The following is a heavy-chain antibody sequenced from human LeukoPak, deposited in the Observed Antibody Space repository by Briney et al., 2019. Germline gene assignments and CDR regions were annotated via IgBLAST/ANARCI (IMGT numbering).Heavy chain of an antibody. CDR2: ISSSSSYI. V-gene: IGHV3-21*01. D-gene: IGHD1-26*01. Sequence: PGGSLRLSCAASGFTFSSYSMNWVRQAPGKGLEWVSSISSSSSYIYYADSVKGRFTISRDNAKNSLYLQMNSLRAEDTAVYYCARSWGELLLFDYWGQGTLVTVSS. J-gene: IGHJ4*02. CDR3: ARSWGELLLFDY. CDR1: GFTFSSYS.